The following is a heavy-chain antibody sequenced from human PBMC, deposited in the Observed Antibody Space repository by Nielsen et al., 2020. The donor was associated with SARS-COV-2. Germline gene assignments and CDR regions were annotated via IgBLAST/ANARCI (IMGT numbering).Heavy chain of an antibody. V-gene: IGHV3-7*01. D-gene: IGHD4/OR15-4a*01. CDR2: IKLDGSEK. CDR1: GFNFRGYW. CDR3: ARVGSYGDPEYLDY. Sequence: GESLKLSCVVSGFNFRGYWMTWVLQAPGQGLAWVGNIKLDGSEKYYVDSVKGRFTISRDNARNTLYLQMNSLRVEDTAVYYCARVGSYGDPEYLDYWGQGALVTVSS. J-gene: IGHJ4*02.